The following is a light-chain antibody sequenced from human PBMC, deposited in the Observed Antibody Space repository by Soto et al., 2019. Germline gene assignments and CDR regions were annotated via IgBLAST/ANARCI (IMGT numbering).Light chain of an antibody. CDR1: QSIRSW. CDR3: QQYNSYSWT. Sequence: DIQMTQSPSTLSASVGDRVTITCRASQSIRSWLAWYQQKPGKAPKLLIYKASSLESGDPSRFSGSGSGTEFTLTISSLQPDDFATDYCQQYNSYSWTFGQGTKVDIK. V-gene: IGKV1-5*03. CDR2: KAS. J-gene: IGKJ1*01.